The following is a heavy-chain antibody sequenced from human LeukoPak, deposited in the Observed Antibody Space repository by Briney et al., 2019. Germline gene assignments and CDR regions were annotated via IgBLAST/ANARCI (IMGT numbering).Heavy chain of an antibody. D-gene: IGHD3-22*01. CDR1: GFTFSSYA. J-gene: IGHJ4*02. CDR2: ISGSGGST. CDR3: AKGESGDYYYDSSGYYFDY. Sequence: PGGSLRLSCAASGFTFSSYAMSWVRQAPGKGLEWVSAISGSGGSTYYADSVKGRFTISRDNSKNTLYLQMNSLRAEDTAVYYCAKGESGDYYYDSSGYYFDYWGQGTLVTVSS. V-gene: IGHV3-23*01.